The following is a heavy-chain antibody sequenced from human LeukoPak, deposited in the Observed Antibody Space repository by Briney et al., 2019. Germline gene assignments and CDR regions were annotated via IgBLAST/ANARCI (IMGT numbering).Heavy chain of an antibody. CDR1: GYTFSSYG. CDR3: ARGFPPRRFYDTRGYYSYYFDY. CDR2: ISGYNGNT. V-gene: IGHV1-18*01. J-gene: IGHJ4*02. Sequence: ASVKVSCNASGYTFSSYGLSWVRQAPGQGLEWMGWISGYNGNTKYVQKLQGRVTMTTDTSTSTAYMELRSLRSDDTAVYYCARGFPPRRFYDTRGYYSYYFDYWGQGTLVTVSS. D-gene: IGHD3-22*01.